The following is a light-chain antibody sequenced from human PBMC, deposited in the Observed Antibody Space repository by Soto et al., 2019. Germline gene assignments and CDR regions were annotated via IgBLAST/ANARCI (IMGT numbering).Light chain of an antibody. J-gene: IGLJ1*01. Sequence: QSALTQPRSVSGSPGQSVTISCTATGSDVGDSSHVSWYQLHPGKAPKLMIYEVNNRPSGVPDRFSGSKSGSTASLTISGLQAEDEADYFCQSYDSSLNGWIFGTGTKLTVL. CDR1: GSDVGDSSH. CDR3: QSYDSSLNGWI. V-gene: IGLV2-11*01. CDR2: EVN.